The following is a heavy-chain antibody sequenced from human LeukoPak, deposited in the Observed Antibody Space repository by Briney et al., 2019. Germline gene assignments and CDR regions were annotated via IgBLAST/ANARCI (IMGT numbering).Heavy chain of an antibody. Sequence: PSQTLSLTCTVSGGSISSGGYYWSWIRQHPGKDLEWIGYIYYSGSAYYNPSLKSRVTISVDTSKNQFSLRLSSVTAADTAVYYCARERLTLRAFDIWGQGTMVTVSS. J-gene: IGHJ3*02. CDR1: GGSISSGGYY. V-gene: IGHV4-31*03. CDR2: IYYSGSA. CDR3: ARERLTLRAFDI. D-gene: IGHD1-1*01.